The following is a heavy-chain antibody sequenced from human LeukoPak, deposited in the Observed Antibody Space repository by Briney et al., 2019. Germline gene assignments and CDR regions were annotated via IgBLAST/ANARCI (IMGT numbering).Heavy chain of an antibody. D-gene: IGHD1-26*01. CDR2: INQDGSGK. Sequence: GGSLRLSCAAFGFTFNNYWMSWVRQAPGKGLEWVANINQDGSGKHYVDSVKGRFTISRDDAKNSLYLQMNSMRAEDRAVYFCAKASIAGAIGVLDYWGQGPLVTVSS. V-gene: IGHV3-7*01. CDR3: AKASIAGAIGVLDY. CDR1: GFTFNNYW. J-gene: IGHJ4*02.